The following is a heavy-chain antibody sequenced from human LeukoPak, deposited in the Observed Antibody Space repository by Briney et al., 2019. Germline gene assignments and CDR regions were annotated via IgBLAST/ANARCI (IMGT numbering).Heavy chain of an antibody. CDR2: INPSRDST. CDR1: GYTFTNYF. V-gene: IGHV1-46*01. D-gene: IGHD2-21*02. Sequence: ASVKVSCKASGYTFTNYFIHWVRQAPGQGLEWMGIINPSRDSTGYEQKFQGRITMTTDMSTRTVYMELSSLESEDTAVYYCARRDCVGDCYSNWFDPWGQGTLVTVSS. J-gene: IGHJ5*02. CDR3: ARRDCVGDCYSNWFDP.